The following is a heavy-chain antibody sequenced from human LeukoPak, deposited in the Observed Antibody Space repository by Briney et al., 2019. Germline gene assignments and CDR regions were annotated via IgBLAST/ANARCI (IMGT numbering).Heavy chain of an antibody. CDR3: ARDPRYYDFWGGYYNEDYYYYYMDV. D-gene: IGHD3-3*01. Sequence: ASVKVSCKASGYTFSGYYIHWVRQAPGQGLEWMGWISPYNGGTNYAQNFQGRITMTGDTSITTAYMELSRLRSDDTAVYYCARDPRYYDFWGGYYNEDYYYYYMDVWGKGTTVTVSS. V-gene: IGHV1-2*02. CDR1: GYTFSGYY. J-gene: IGHJ6*03. CDR2: ISPYNGGT.